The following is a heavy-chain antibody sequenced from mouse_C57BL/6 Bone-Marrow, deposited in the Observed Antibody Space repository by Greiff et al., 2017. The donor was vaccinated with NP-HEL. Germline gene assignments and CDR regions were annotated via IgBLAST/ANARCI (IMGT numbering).Heavy chain of an antibody. CDR3: ALYYCGSRGLYFGV. D-gene: IGHD1-1*01. CDR1: GYNFTGYW. J-gene: IGHJ1*03. Sequence: QVQLQQPGADLVKPGASVKLSCKASGYNFTGYWMHWVKQRPGRGLEWIGRIDPNGGGTKFTEKFKTKATMTVDKPSSTAYMQLSSLTSEDSAVYYCALYYCGSRGLYFGVWGTGTTVTVSA. V-gene: IGHV1-72*01. CDR2: IDPNGGGT.